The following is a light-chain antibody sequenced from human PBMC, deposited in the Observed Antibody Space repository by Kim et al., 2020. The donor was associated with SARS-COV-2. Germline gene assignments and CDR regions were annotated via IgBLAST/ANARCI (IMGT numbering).Light chain of an antibody. CDR3: CSYAGRYV. Sequence: PGQSATSDCTGTSSDVGGYNYVSWYQQHPGKAPKLMVYDVSKRPSGVPDRFSGSKSGNTASLTISGLQAEDEADYYCCSYAGRYVFGTGTKVTVL. CDR2: DVS. J-gene: IGLJ1*01. V-gene: IGLV2-11*01. CDR1: SSDVGGYNY.